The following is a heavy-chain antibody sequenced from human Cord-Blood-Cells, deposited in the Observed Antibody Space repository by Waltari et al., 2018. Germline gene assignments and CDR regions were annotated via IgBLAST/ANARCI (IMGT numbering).Heavy chain of an antibody. V-gene: IGHV3-21*01. CDR1: GFTFSSYS. J-gene: IGHJ4*02. CDR2: ISSSSSYI. D-gene: IGHD4-17*01. CDR3: ARDGNGDFDY. Sequence: RLSCAASGFTFSSYSMNWVRQAPGKGLEWVSSISSSSSYIYYADSVKGRFTISRDNAKNSLYLQMNSLRAEDTAVYYCARDGNGDFDYWGQGTLVTVSS.